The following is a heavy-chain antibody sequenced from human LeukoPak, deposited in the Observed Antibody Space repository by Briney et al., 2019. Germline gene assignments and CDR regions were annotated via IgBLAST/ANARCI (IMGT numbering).Heavy chain of an antibody. CDR1: GYSFTSYW. CDR3: ARQEYCSGGSCYTWFDP. V-gene: IGHV5-51*01. CDR2: IYPADSDI. D-gene: IGHD2-15*01. Sequence: GESLKISCKGSGYSFTSYWISWVRQMPGKGLEWMGIIYPADSDIRYSPSFQGQVTISADKSISTAYLQWSSLKASDTAMYYCARQEYCSGGSCYTWFDPWGQGTLVTVSS. J-gene: IGHJ5*02.